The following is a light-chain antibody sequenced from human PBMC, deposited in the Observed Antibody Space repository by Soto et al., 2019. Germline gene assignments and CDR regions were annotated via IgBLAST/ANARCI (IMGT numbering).Light chain of an antibody. CDR1: QSVSSSY. Sequence: EIVLTQSPGTLSLSPGERATLSCRASQSVSSSYLARYQQKPGQAPRLLIYGASSRATGIPDRFSGSASGTDFTLTISRLEPEDFAVYYCHHYGSSPQTFGQGTRLEIK. CDR3: HHYGSSPQT. V-gene: IGKV3-20*01. CDR2: GAS. J-gene: IGKJ2*01.